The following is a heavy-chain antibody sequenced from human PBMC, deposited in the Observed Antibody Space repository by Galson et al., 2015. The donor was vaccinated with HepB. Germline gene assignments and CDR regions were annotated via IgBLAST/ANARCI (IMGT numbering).Heavy chain of an antibody. D-gene: IGHD3-3*01. CDR2: ISAYNGNT. Sequence: SVKVSCKASGYTFTSYGISWVRQAPEQGLEWMGWISAYNGNTNYAQKLQGRVTMTTDTSTSTAYMELRSLRSDDTAVYYCARGPTYYDFWSGYRLDYYYYYGMDVWGQGTTVTVSS. CDR1: GYTFTSYG. V-gene: IGHV1-18*04. CDR3: ARGPTYYDFWSGYRLDYYYYYGMDV. J-gene: IGHJ6*02.